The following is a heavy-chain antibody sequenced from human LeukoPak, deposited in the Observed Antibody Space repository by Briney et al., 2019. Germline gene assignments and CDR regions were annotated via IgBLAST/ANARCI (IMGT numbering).Heavy chain of an antibody. D-gene: IGHD1-26*01. CDR3: TSDSGSSHGTDF. V-gene: IGHV1-2*06. Sequence: GASVKVSCKASEYTFTGYYMHWVRPAPGQGLEWMGRINPNNGGTNYAQKVQGRVTMTGDTSIRTAYMELSSIRSHDTAVYYCTSDSGSSHGTDFWGQGTLVTVSS. J-gene: IGHJ4*02. CDR1: EYTFTGYY. CDR2: INPNNGGT.